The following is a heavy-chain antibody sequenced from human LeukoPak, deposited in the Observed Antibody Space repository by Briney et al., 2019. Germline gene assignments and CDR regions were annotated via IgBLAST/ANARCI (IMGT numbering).Heavy chain of an antibody. D-gene: IGHD2-15*01. J-gene: IGHJ4*02. V-gene: IGHV3-9*01. CDR3: ARDGGYCSGGSCYSPYFDY. Sequence: GGSLRLSCAASGFTFDDYAMHWVRHAPGKGLEWVSGISWNSGSIGYADSVKGRFTISRDNAKNSLYLQMNSLRAEDTAVYYCARDGGYCSGGSCYSPYFDYWGQGTLVTVSS. CDR1: GFTFDDYA. CDR2: ISWNSGSI.